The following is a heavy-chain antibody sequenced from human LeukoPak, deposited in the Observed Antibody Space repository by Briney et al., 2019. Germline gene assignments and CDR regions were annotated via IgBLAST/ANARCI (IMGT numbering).Heavy chain of an antibody. CDR1: GFTFSSYG. CDR3: AKDLYVGP. V-gene: IGHV3-30*18. D-gene: IGHD3-16*01. CDR2: ISYDGSNK. J-gene: IGHJ5*02. Sequence: GGSLRLSCAASGFTFSSYGMHWVRQAPGKGLEWVAVISYDGSNKYYADSVKGRFTISRDNSKNTPYLQMNSLRAEDTAVYYCAKDLYVGPWGQGTLVTVSS.